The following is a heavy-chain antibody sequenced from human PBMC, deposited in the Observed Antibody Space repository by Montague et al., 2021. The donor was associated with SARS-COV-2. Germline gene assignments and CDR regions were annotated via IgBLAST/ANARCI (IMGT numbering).Heavy chain of an antibody. Sequence: SETLSLTCAVSGGSISSSDFYWGWIRQPPGKGLEWIGTIYYSGTTYYSPSLKSRVTISVDTSKNQFSLKLNSVTAADTSVYFCARHDARGDCPYTTCLGARDIWGQGTMVTVSS. J-gene: IGHJ3*02. CDR1: GGSISSSDFY. CDR2: IYYSGTT. CDR3: ARHDARGDCPYTTCLGARDI. D-gene: IGHD3-16*01. V-gene: IGHV4-39*01.